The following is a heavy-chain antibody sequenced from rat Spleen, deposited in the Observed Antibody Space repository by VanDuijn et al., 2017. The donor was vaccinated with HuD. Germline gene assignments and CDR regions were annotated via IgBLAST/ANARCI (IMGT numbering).Heavy chain of an antibody. D-gene: IGHD1-9*01. V-gene: IGHV5-17*01. CDR2: IIYDGSNT. CDR3: ARPTTGIPFNY. Sequence: EVQLVESGGGLVQPGGSLKLSYVASGFTFSDYTMAWVRQAPKKGLEWVAAIIYDGSNTYYRDSVKGRFTISRDNAESTLYLQMDSLRSEDTAIYYCARPTTGIPFNYWGQGVMVTVSS. J-gene: IGHJ2*01. CDR1: GFTFSDYT.